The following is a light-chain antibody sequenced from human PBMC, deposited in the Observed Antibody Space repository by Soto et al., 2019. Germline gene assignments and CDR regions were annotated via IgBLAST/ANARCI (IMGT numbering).Light chain of an antibody. Sequence: QSVLTQPPSASGTPGQRVTISCSGSSSNIGSNYVYWYQQLPGTARKLLIYRNNQRPSGVPDRFSGCKSGTSASLAISGLRSEGEADYYCAAWDDSLSDPVFGGGTQLTVL. CDR2: RNN. CDR1: SSNIGSNY. CDR3: AAWDDSLSDPV. V-gene: IGLV1-47*01. J-gene: IGLJ7*01.